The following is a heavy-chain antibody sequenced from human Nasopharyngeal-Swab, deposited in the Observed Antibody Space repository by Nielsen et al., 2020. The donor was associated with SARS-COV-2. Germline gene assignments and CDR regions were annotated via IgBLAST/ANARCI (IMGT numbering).Heavy chain of an antibody. Sequence: GGSLRLSCAASGFTFSSHLMHWVRQAPGKGLEWVALMSFDGTHEYYADSVKGRFTISRDNSKNTLFLQMNSLRTEDTAVYYCAKELTPYSSSSFVDYWGQGTQVTVSS. D-gene: IGHD6-6*01. V-gene: IGHV3-30*18. CDR3: AKELTPYSSSSFVDY. CDR2: MSFDGTHE. CDR1: GFTFSSHL. J-gene: IGHJ4*02.